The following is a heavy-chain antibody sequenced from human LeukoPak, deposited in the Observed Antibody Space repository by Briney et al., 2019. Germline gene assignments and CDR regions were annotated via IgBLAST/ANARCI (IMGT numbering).Heavy chain of an antibody. D-gene: IGHD3-3*01. V-gene: IGHV3-23*01. J-gene: IGHJ4*02. CDR2: ISGSGGST. CDR1: GFTFNNYA. CDR3: AKGGRSGNSPPDH. Sequence: PGGSLRLSCAASGFTFNNYAMNWVRQAPGKGLEWVSAISGSGGSTYYGKSVKGRFTISRDNSNNTLNLQMNSLRAEDTAVYYCAKGGRSGNSPPDHWGQGTLVTVSS.